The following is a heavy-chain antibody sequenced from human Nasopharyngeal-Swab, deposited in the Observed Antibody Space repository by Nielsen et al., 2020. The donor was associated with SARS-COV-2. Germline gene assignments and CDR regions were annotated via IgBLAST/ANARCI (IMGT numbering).Heavy chain of an antibody. Sequence: GESLKISCAASGFIFSASAIHWVRQASGKGLEWVGYISSSGSLIFYADSVKGRFTISRDSAKNSLYLQMNSLRADDTAVYYCAKDGGFMGATTLFESWGQGTLVTVSS. J-gene: IGHJ4*02. CDR3: AKDGGFMGATTLFES. D-gene: IGHD1-26*01. CDR2: ISSSGSLI. V-gene: IGHV3-48*01. CDR1: GFIFSASA.